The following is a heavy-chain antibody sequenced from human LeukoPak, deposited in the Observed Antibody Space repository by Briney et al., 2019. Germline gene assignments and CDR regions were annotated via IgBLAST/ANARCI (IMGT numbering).Heavy chain of an antibody. Sequence: GGSLRLSCAASGFTFSDYYMSWIRQAPGRGLEWVSYISSSSSYTNYADSVKGRFTISRDNAKNSLYLQMNSLRAEDTAVYYCARARPTEGPYGMDVWGKGTTVTVSS. V-gene: IGHV3-11*06. J-gene: IGHJ6*04. CDR1: GFTFSDYY. CDR3: ARARPTEGPYGMDV. D-gene: IGHD1-14*01. CDR2: ISSSSSYT.